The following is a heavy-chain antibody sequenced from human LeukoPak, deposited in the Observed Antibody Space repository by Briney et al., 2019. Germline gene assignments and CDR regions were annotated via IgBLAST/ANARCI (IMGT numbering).Heavy chain of an antibody. J-gene: IGHJ6*02. CDR1: GYSFTSYW. CDR3: ARHAPYRFGELPGYGMDV. CDR2: IYPGDSDT. V-gene: IGHV5-51*01. D-gene: IGHD3-10*01. Sequence: GESLKISCKGSGYSFTSYWIGWVRQMPGKGLEWMGIIYPGDSDTRYSPSFQGQVTISADKSISTAYLQWSSLKASDTAMYYCARHAPYRFGELPGYGMDVWGQGTTVTVSS.